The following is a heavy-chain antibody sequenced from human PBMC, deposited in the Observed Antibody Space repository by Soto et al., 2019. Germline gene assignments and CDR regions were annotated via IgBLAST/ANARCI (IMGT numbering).Heavy chain of an antibody. V-gene: IGHV3-30*18. Sequence: GGSLRLSCAASRFTISGHAMHWVRQAPGKGLEWVAVVSHDGRNKHYGDSVKGRFTISKDSSKNTVSLEMTSLRAEDTAVYYCAKGGRQWLVTSDFNYWGQGALVTVSS. CDR2: VSHDGRNK. CDR1: RFTISGHA. D-gene: IGHD6-19*01. J-gene: IGHJ4*02. CDR3: AKGGRQWLVTSDFNY.